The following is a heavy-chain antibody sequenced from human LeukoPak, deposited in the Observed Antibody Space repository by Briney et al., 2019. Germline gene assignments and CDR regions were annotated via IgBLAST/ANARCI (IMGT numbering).Heavy chain of an antibody. J-gene: IGHJ4*02. Sequence: SETLSLTCAVYGGSFSGYYWSWIRQPPGKGLEWIGEINHSGSTNYNPSLKSRVTISVDTSKNQFSLKLSSVTAADTAVYYCARGRIWTTYYYDSSGYYRPYYFDYWGQGTLVTVSS. CDR1: GGSFSGYY. V-gene: IGHV4-34*01. D-gene: IGHD3-22*01. CDR2: INHSGST. CDR3: ARGRIWTTYYYDSSGYYRPYYFDY.